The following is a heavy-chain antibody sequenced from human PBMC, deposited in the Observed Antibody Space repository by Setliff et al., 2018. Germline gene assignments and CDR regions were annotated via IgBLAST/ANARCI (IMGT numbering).Heavy chain of an antibody. Sequence: GSLRLSCAASGFTFRSYWMSWVRQAPGKGLEWVANIKKDGSIKYYLDSVRGRFTISRDNAENSLTLQMNSLRVEDTAVYYCSRDLQGSGDYVVDYWGQGTLVTAPQ. D-gene: IGHD4-17*01. CDR1: GFTFRSYW. CDR3: SRDLQGSGDYVVDY. V-gene: IGHV3-7*01. J-gene: IGHJ4*02. CDR2: IKKDGSIK.